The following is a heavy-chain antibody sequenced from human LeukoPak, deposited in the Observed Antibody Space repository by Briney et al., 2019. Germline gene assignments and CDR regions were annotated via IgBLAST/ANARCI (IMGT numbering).Heavy chain of an antibody. D-gene: IGHD1-26*01. J-gene: IGHJ6*02. CDR3: ATDGRGVVGATQDYYYGMDV. V-gene: IGHV1-24*01. CDR1: GYTLTELS. CDR2: FDPEDGET. Sequence: ASVKVSCKVSGYTLTELSMHWVRQAPGKGLEWMGGFDPEDGETIYAQKFQGRVTMTEDTSTDTAYMELSSLRSEDTAVYYCATDGRGVVGATQDYYYGMDVWGQGTTVTVSS.